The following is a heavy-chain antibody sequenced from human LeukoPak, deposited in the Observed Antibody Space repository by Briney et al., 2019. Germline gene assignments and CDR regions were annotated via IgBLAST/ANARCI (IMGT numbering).Heavy chain of an antibody. CDR1: GYTFTSYY. CDR2: INPSGGST. D-gene: IGHD2-15*01. Sequence: ASVKVSCKASGYTFTSYYMHWVRQAPGQGLEWMGIINPSGGSTSYAQKFQVRVTMTRDMSTSTAYMEMRSLRSDDTAVYYCARVLYCSGGSCYYYYMDVWGKGTTVTISS. J-gene: IGHJ6*03. V-gene: IGHV1-46*01. CDR3: ARVLYCSGGSCYYYYMDV.